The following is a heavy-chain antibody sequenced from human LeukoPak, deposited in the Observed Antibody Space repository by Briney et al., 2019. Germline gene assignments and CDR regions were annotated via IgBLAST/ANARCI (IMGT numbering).Heavy chain of an antibody. CDR3: ARQQARYFDL. J-gene: IGHJ2*01. V-gene: IGHV3-66*04. CDR1: GFTVSSNY. Sequence: GGSLRLSCAASGFTVSSNYMSWVRQAPGKGLEWVSVIYSGGSTYYADSVKGRFTISRDNAKNSLYLQMNSLRAEDTAVYYCARQQARYFDLWGRGTLVTVSS. CDR2: IYSGGST.